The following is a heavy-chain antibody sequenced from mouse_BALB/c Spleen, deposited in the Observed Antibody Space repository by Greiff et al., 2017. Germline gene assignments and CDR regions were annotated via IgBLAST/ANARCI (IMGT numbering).Heavy chain of an antibody. CDR3: ARHGGCSSFAY. Sequence: EVKLVESGAGLVQPGGSLKLSCAASGFTFSSYTMSWVRQAPGKRLEWVAYISNGGGSTYYPDTVKGRFTISRDNAKNTLYLQMSSLKSKDTAMYYCARHGGCSSFAYWGQGTLVTVSA. CDR1: GFTFSSYT. CDR2: ISNGGGST. V-gene: IGHV5-12-2*01. J-gene: IGHJ3*01. D-gene: IGHD1-1*02.